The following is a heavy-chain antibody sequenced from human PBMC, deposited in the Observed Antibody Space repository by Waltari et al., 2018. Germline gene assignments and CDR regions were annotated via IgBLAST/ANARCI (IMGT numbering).Heavy chain of an antibody. CDR2: SHPSSGGT. Sequence: QVQLVQSGAEVKKPGASVKVSCKNPGYTFPLYHIPWVRQAPGQGLEWMGWSHPSSGGTNYAQKFQSRVTMTRDTSISTAYLELNSLTSDDTAVYYCAALPYISSSTSYWGQGTLVTVSS. CDR1: GYTFPLYH. J-gene: IGHJ4*02. D-gene: IGHD6-6*01. CDR3: AALPYISSSTSY. V-gene: IGHV1-2*02.